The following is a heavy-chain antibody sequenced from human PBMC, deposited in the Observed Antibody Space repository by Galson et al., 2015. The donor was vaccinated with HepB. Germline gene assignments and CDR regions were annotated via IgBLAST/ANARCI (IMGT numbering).Heavy chain of an antibody. V-gene: IGHV3-7*03. CDR2: IRQDGSEK. J-gene: IGHJ4*02. CDR3: ARSSGWSRDY. CDR1: GFTFNSHW. Sequence: SLRLSCAASGFTFNSHWMTWVRQAPGKGLEWVGNIRQDGSEKNYVDSVKGRFTISRDNAKSSLYLQMNSLRVEDTAVYYCARSSGWSRDYWGQGTLVTVSS. D-gene: IGHD6-19*01.